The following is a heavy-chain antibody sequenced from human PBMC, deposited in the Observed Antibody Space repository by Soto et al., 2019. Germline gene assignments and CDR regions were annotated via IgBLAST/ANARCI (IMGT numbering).Heavy chain of an antibody. V-gene: IGHV4-39*01. D-gene: IGHD6-13*01. CDR1: GGSISSSSY. Sequence: QLQLQESGPGLVKPSETLSLTCTVSGGSISSSSYWGWIRQPPGKGLEWIGSIYSIGSTYYNPSLKSRVTISVDTSKNKFSLKLSSVTAADTAVYYCRRSSRYSTDVWGQGTKVTVSS. CDR2: IYSIGST. CDR3: RRSSRYSTDV. J-gene: IGHJ6*02.